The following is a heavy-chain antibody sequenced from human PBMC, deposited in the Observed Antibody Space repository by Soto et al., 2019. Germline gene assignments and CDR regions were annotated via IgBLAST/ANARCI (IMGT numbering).Heavy chain of an antibody. D-gene: IGHD3-9*01. Sequence: EVQLLESGGGLVQPGGSLRLSCVASGFTFSSYAMNWVRQAPGKGLEWVSTIGDSGGTTFYADSLKGRFTFSRDNSKNTLYLQMNSLRAEDTAVYYCARGSSYDVLTGYYNRWFDPWGQGTLVTVSS. CDR2: IGDSGGTT. CDR1: GFTFSSYA. CDR3: ARGSSYDVLTGYYNRWFDP. J-gene: IGHJ5*02. V-gene: IGHV3-23*01.